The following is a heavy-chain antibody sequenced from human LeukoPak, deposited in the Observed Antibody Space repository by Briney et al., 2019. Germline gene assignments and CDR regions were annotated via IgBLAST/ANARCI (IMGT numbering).Heavy chain of an antibody. CDR2: INHSGGT. D-gene: IGHD3-22*01. CDR3: ARDNYDNSGYYFDY. V-gene: IGHV4-34*01. J-gene: IGHJ4*02. Sequence: SETLSLTCAVYGGSFSGYYWSRIRQPPGKGLEWIGEINHSGGTKYNPSLKSRVTISVDTSKNQFSLKLSSVTAADTAVYYCARDNYDNSGYYFDYWGQGTLVTVSS. CDR1: GGSFSGYY.